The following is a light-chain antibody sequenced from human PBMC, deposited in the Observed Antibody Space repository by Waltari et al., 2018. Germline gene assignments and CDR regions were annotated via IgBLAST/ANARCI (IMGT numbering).Light chain of an antibody. CDR1: ETVTIY. J-gene: IGKJ3*01. V-gene: IGKV1-39*01. Sequence: DVQLTQSPSSLSASVGDTVTITCRASETVTIYLNWYQQKPGKAPRPLIQSTSNLQGGVPSRCSGGESGTGFTLTISSLQPEDSATYFCEQTYRAPFTFGPGTRVDIK. CDR2: STS. CDR3: EQTYRAPFT.